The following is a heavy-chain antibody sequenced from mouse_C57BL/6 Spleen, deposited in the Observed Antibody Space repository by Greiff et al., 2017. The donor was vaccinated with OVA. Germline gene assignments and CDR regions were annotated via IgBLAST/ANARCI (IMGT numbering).Heavy chain of an antibody. D-gene: IGHD4-1*01. J-gene: IGHJ1*03. Sequence: EVKLVESEGGLVQPGSSMKLSCTASGFTFSDYYMAWVRQVPEKGLEWVANINYDGSSTYYLDSLKSRFIISRDNAKNILYLQMSSLKSEDTATYYCAREETGTGYFDVWGTGTTVTVSS. CDR2: INYDGSST. CDR3: AREETGTGYFDV. V-gene: IGHV5-16*01. CDR1: GFTFSDYY.